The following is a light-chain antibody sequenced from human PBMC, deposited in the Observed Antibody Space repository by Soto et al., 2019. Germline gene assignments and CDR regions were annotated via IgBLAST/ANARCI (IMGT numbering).Light chain of an antibody. CDR2: EVT. CDR1: SSDVGGYNY. J-gene: IGLJ1*01. CDR3: GSYAGGNTLV. V-gene: IGLV2-8*01. Sequence: QSVLTQSPSASGSPGQSVTISCIGTSSDVGGYNYVSWYQHHPGKAPKLIIYEVTKRPSGVPDRFSGSRSGTTASLTVSGLQAEDEADYYCGSYAGGNTLVFGTGTKVTVL.